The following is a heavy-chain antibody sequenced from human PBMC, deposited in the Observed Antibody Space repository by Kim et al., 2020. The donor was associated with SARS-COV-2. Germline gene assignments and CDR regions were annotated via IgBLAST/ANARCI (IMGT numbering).Heavy chain of an antibody. D-gene: IGHD3-22*01. J-gene: IGHJ6*03. CDR2: MNPNSGNT. V-gene: IGHV1-8*01. CDR1: GYTFTSYD. Sequence: ASVKVSCKSSGYTFTSYDINWVRQATGQGLEWMGWMNPNSGNTGYAQKFQGRVTMTRNTSISTAYMELSSLRSEDTAVYYCARGARGSTMIVVVPLYYYYMDVWGKGNTVTVSS. CDR3: ARGARGSTMIVVVPLYYYYMDV.